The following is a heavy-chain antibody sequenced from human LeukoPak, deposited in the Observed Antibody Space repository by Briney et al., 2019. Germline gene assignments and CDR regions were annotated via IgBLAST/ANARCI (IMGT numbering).Heavy chain of an antibody. Sequence: SETLSLTCTVSGGSISSGSYYWSWIRQPAGKGLEWIGHIYTSGGTNYNPSLKSRVTISVDTSKNQFSLKLSSVTAADTAVYYCARDIRITMVRGVKGYMDVWGKGTTVTVSS. CDR3: ARDIRITMVRGVKGYMDV. CDR1: GGSISSGSYY. V-gene: IGHV4-61*09. J-gene: IGHJ6*03. CDR2: IYTSGGT. D-gene: IGHD3-10*01.